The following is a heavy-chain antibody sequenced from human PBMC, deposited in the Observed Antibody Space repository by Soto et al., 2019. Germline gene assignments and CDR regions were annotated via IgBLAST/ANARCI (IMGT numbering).Heavy chain of an antibody. CDR1: GGSISSGGCY. Sequence: TLSLTYTVSGGSISSGGCYWSWIRQHPGKGLEWIGYIYYSGSTYYNPSLKSRVTISVDTSKNQFSLKLSSVTAADTAVYYCAGGGYDFWSGYYGGPGENWFDPWGQGTLVTVSS. J-gene: IGHJ5*02. CDR3: AGGGYDFWSGYYGGPGENWFDP. D-gene: IGHD3-3*01. V-gene: IGHV4-31*03. CDR2: IYYSGST.